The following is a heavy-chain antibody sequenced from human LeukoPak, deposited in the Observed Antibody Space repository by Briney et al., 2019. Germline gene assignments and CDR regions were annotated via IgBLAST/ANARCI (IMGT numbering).Heavy chain of an antibody. V-gene: IGHV4-59*01. D-gene: IGHD6-19*01. J-gene: IGHJ2*01. CDR1: GGSISSYC. Sequence: SETLSLTCTVSGGSISSYCWSWIRQPPGKGLEWIGYIYYSGSTNYNPSLKSRVTISVDTSKNQFSLKLSSVTAADTAVYYCARVGYSSGWFAHWYFDLWGRGTLVTVSS. CDR2: IYYSGST. CDR3: ARVGYSSGWFAHWYFDL.